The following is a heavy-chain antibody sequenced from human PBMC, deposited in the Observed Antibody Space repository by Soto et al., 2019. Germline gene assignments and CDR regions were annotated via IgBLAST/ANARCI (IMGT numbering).Heavy chain of an antibody. D-gene: IGHD3-10*01. CDR2: ISSGGDTK. V-gene: IGHV3-48*02. CDR3: ARAYYYALGY. CDR1: GFTFSSYT. J-gene: IGHJ4*02. Sequence: GGSLRLSCAASGFTFSSYTMNWVRQAPGKGLEWVSSISSGGDTKFYADSVKGRFTISRDNAKSSLYLQMNSLRDEDTALYYCARAYYYALGYWGQGTLVTVSS.